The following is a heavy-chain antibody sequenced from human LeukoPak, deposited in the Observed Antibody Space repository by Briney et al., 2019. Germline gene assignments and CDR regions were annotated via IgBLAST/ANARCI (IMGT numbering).Heavy chain of an antibody. CDR3: VRELGRAFDI. CDR2: IYYSGDT. Sequence: SETLSLTCTVSGGSISSYYWSWIRQPPGKGLEWIGYIYYSGDTKQNPSLNSRATISVDTSKNQFYLKLKSVAAADTAVYYCVRELGRAFDIWGQGTVVAVSS. V-gene: IGHV4-59*01. D-gene: IGHD3-3*02. J-gene: IGHJ3*02. CDR1: GGSISSYY.